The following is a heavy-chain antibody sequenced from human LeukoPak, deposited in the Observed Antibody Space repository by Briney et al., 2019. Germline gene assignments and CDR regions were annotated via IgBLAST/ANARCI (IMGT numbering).Heavy chain of an antibody. CDR2: IYHSGRT. D-gene: IGHD1-26*01. V-gene: IGHV4-39*02. Sequence: PSETLSLTCAVSGGSISSSSDCWGWIRQPPGKGLEWIGTIYHSGRTDYNPSLQSRVTISVDTSNTHFSLKLRSVTAADTAVYYCARRAESYSIFDYWGQGTLVTVSS. CDR1: GGSISSSSDC. CDR3: ARRAESYSIFDY. J-gene: IGHJ4*02.